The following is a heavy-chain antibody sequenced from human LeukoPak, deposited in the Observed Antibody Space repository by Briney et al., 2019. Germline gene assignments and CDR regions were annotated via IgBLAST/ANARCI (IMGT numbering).Heavy chain of an antibody. Sequence: SVKVSCKASGYTFTGYYMHWVRQAPGQGLEWMGWINPNSGGTNYAQKFQGRVTMTRDTSISTAYMELSRLRSDDTAVYYCARGIYAGAATGFQHWGQGTLGTVSS. CDR1: GYTFTGYY. D-gene: IGHD2-15*01. CDR3: ARGIYAGAATGFQH. CDR2: INPNSGGT. J-gene: IGHJ1*01. V-gene: IGHV1-2*02.